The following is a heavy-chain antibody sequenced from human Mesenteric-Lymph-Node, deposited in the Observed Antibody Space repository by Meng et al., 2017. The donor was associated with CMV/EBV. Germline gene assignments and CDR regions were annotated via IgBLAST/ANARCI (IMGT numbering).Heavy chain of an antibody. CDR2: IYGTGIT. V-gene: IGHV4-61*08. CDR3: AKSRSSTPGIVDD. Sequence: GQRQWSGPGLLKPSGTRSLTCIVPGVSVTSGAYHWSWIRQSPGKGLEWIGYIYGTGITIYNPSLKSRVTILLETSKNQFSLKLNSVTTADTAVYYCAKSRSSTPGIVDDWGQGTLVTVSS. D-gene: IGHD2/OR15-2a*01. J-gene: IGHJ4*02. CDR1: GVSVTSGAYH.